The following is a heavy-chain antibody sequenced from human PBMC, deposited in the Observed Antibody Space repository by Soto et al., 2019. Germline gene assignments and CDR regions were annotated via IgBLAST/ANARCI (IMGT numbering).Heavy chain of an antibody. CDR3: ARGREKVGELSLYYYYYGMDA. CDR1: GFTLNDFG. D-gene: IGHD3-16*02. Sequence: ASVKVSCKASGFTLNDFGVSWVRQAPGQGLEWMGWISGYDGNTNFAQKFQGRVTMTRDTSTSTVYMELSSLRSEDTAVYYCARGREKVGELSLYYYYYGMDAWGQGTTVTVSS. CDR2: ISGYDGNT. V-gene: IGHV1-18*01. J-gene: IGHJ6*02.